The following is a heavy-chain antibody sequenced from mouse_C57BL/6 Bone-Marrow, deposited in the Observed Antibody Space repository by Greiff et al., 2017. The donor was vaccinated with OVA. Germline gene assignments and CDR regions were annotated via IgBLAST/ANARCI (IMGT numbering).Heavy chain of an antibody. D-gene: IGHD1-1*02. CDR1: GFNIKDDY. Sequence: EVKLQESGAELVRPGASVKLSCTASGFNIKDDYMHWVKQRPEQGLEWIGWIDPENGDTDYASKFQGKATITADTSSNTAYLQLSSLTSEDTAVYYCRGGPFDDWGQGTTLTVSS. CDR3: RGGPFDD. V-gene: IGHV14-4*01. CDR2: IDPENGDT. J-gene: IGHJ2*01.